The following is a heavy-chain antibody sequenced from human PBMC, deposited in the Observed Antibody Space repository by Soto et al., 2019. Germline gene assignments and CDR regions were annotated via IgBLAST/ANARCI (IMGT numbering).Heavy chain of an antibody. CDR3: ARSSGYSWIDDY. CDR1: GYTFTSYA. V-gene: IGHV1-3*05. D-gene: IGHD3-22*01. Sequence: QVQLVQSGAEEKKPGASVKVSCKASGYTFTSYAMHWVRQAPGQRLEGLEWINAGNGNAKFSHKFQGRVTITRDTSASKANMRLSSLRSEDTAVCYCARSSGYSWIDDYWGQGTLITVSS. J-gene: IGHJ4*02. CDR2: INAGNGNA.